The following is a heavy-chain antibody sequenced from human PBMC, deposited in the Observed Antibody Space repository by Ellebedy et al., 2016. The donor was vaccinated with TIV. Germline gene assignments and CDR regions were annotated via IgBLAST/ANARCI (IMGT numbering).Heavy chain of an antibody. CDR1: GYRFTNSW. CDR2: IYPDDADP. J-gene: IGHJ5*02. CDR3: ASLPNTAAANP. D-gene: IGHD4-17*01. V-gene: IGHV5-51*01. Sequence: GESLKISXKGSGYRFTNSWIGWVRQTPGKGLEWIGKIYPDDADPTYSPPFEGQVIISADKSTNTAYLQWNSLRASDSAIYYCASLPNTAAANPWGQGTLVTVS.